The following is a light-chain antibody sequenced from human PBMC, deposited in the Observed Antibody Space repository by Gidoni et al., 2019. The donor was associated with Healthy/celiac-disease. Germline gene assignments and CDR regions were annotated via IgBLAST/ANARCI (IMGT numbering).Light chain of an antibody. V-gene: IGLV2-23*01. CDR2: EGS. CDR1: SSDVRSYNL. J-gene: IGLJ1*01. CDR3: CSYAGSSTPIV. Sequence: SALTQPASVSGSPGQSSTISCTGTSSDVRSYNLVSWYQQHPGKAPKLMIYEGSKRPSGVSNRFSGSKSGNTASLTISGLHAEDEADYYCCSYAGSSTPIVFGTGTKVTVL.